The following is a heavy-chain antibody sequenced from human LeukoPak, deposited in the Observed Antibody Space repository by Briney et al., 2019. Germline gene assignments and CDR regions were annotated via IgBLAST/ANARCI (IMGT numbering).Heavy chain of an antibody. Sequence: GGSLRLSCAASGFTFSSYSMNWVRQAPGKGLEWVSYISSSSSTIYYADSVRGRFTISRDNAETSVFLHLNSLRAEDTAVYYCTRDQRVIPDAFDVWGRGTMVTVSS. CDR1: GFTFSSYS. CDR2: ISSSSSTI. D-gene: IGHD2/OR15-2a*01. CDR3: TRDQRVIPDAFDV. V-gene: IGHV3-48*04. J-gene: IGHJ3*01.